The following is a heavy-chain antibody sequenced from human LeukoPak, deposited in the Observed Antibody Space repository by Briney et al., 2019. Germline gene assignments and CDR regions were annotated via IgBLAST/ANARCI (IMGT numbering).Heavy chain of an antibody. CDR1: GYTFTSYD. CDR3: ARGRPPKLARGGALHYYYGMDV. D-gene: IGHD6-6*01. Sequence: AASVKVSCKASGYTFTSYDINWVRQATGQGLEGMGWMNPNSGNTGYAQKFQGRGTMTRNTSISKPYMELTSMRSDDTPVYYGARGRPPKLARGGALHYYYGMDVWGQGTTVTVSS. J-gene: IGHJ6*02. V-gene: IGHV1-8*01. CDR2: MNPNSGNT.